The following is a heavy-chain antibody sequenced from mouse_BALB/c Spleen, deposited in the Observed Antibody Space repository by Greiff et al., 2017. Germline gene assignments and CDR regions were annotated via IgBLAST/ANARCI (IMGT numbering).Heavy chain of an antibody. CDR2: IRNKANGYTT. V-gene: IGHV7-3*02. D-gene: IGHD2-1*01. J-gene: IGHJ4*01. CDR3: ASYGNYVRGAMDY. CDR1: GFTFTDYY. Sequence: EVQLVESGGGLVQPGGSLRLSCATSGFTFTDYYMSWVRQPPGKALEWLGFIRNKANGYTTEYSASVKGRFTISRDNSQSILYLQMNTLRAEDSATYYCASYGNYVRGAMDYWGQGTSVTVSS.